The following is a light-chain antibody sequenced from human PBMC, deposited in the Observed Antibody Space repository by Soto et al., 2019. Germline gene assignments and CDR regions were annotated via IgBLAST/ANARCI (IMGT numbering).Light chain of an antibody. CDR3: KQSSAFPLT. CDR1: QGINNW. J-gene: IGKJ4*01. V-gene: IGKV1-12*01. Sequence: DIQMTQSAATLSGSVGDRVTITCRASQGINNWLAWYQQKPGKAPELLIYAVSYLQSGVPSRFSGSGSGTDFTLTISSLQPEDFATYFCKQSSAFPLTFGGRTKVDI. CDR2: AVS.